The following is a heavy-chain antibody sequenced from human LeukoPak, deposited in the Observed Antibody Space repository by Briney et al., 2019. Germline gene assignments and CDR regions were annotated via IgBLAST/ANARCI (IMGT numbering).Heavy chain of an antibody. CDR1: GFTFNNFH. J-gene: IGHJ4*02. V-gene: IGHV3-23*01. D-gene: IGHD3-10*01. CDR2: ISGSGGST. Sequence: GGSLRLSCAASGFTFNNFHMNWVRQAPGKGLEWVSAISGSGGSTYYADSVKGRFTISRDNSKNTLYLQMNSLRAEDTAVYYCAKSYGSGSYFFDYWGQGTLVTVSS. CDR3: AKSYGSGSYFFDY.